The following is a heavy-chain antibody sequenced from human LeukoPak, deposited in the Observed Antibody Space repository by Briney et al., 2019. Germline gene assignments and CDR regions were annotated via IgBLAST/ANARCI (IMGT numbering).Heavy chain of an antibody. CDR2: IYTSGST. J-gene: IGHJ2*01. CDR1: GGSISSYY. Sequence: SETLSLTCTVSGGSISSYYWSWIRQPAGKGLEWIGRIYTSGSTNYNPSLKSRVTMSVDTSKNQFSLQMNFVIPEDTAVYYCVRGTLTYFDLWGRGTLVTVSS. V-gene: IGHV4-4*07. CDR3: VRGTLTYFDL. D-gene: IGHD3-9*01.